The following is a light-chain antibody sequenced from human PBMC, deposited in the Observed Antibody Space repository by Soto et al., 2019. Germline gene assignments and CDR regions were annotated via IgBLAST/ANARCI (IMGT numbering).Light chain of an antibody. V-gene: IGKV3-20*01. CDR3: QQYGNAPNT. Sequence: EIVLTQSPGTLSVSPGERATLSCRASQSVRSSYLSWYQQNPGQAPRLLIYGASSSATGIPDRFSGSGSGTDFTLTISRLEPADFAVYYCQQYGNAPNTFGQGTKLEIK. CDR1: QSVRSSY. J-gene: IGKJ2*01. CDR2: GAS.